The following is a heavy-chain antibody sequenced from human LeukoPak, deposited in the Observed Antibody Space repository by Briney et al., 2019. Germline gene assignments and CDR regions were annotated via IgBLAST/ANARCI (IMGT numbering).Heavy chain of an antibody. CDR3: ARGGYCSSINCPYYYAWDV. CDR2: IGTAGDT. J-gene: IGHJ6*01. CDR1: GFSFIRYD. Sequence: GGSLRLSCAASGFSFIRYDMHWVRQATGKGLEWVSGIGTAGDTYYADSVKGRLTISRENGKNSLYLQMNSLRAGDTAVYYCARGGYCSSINCPYYYAWDVWAEGTTVTVS. D-gene: IGHD2-2*01. V-gene: IGHV3-13*01.